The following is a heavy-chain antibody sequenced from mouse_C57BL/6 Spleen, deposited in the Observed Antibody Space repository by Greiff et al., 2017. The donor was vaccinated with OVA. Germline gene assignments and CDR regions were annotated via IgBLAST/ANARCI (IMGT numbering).Heavy chain of an antibody. D-gene: IGHD2-12*01. V-gene: IGHV5-4*01. CDR3: ARDVGSNSDLYYIDY. Sequence: EVQLVESGGGLVKPGGSLKLSCAASGFTFSSYAMSWVRQTPEKRLEWVATISDGGSYTYYPDNVKGRFTISRDNAKNNLYLQMSHLKSEDTAMYYCARDVGSNSDLYYIDYCGQGTTLTVSS. J-gene: IGHJ2*01. CDR2: ISDGGSYT. CDR1: GFTFSSYA.